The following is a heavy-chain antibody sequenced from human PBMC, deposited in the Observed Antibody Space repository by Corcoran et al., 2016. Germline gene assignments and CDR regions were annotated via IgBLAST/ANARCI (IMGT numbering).Heavy chain of an antibody. Sequence: EVQLVESGGGLVQPGGSLRLSCAASGFTFSSYWMHWVRQAPGKGLVWVSRINSDGSSTSYADSVKGRFTISRDNAKNTLYLQMNRLRAEDTAVYYCASGESYDFWSGAYYYYGMDVWGQGTTVTVSS. CDR3: ASGESYDFWSGAYYYYGMDV. V-gene: IGHV3-74*01. D-gene: IGHD3-3*01. CDR1: GFTFSSYW. J-gene: IGHJ6*02. CDR2: INSDGSST.